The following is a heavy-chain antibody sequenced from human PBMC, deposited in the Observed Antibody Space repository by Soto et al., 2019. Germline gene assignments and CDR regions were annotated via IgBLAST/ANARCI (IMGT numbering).Heavy chain of an antibody. CDR2: INAGNGHT. V-gene: IGHV1-3*01. CDR3: AREQSGEIMTMTDAFDI. CDR1: GYTFTSYA. D-gene: IGHD3-16*01. J-gene: IGHJ3*02. Sequence: QVQLVQPGAEVKKPGASVKVSCKASGYTFTSYAIHWVRQAPGQRLEWMGWINAGNGHTQYSQRFQGRVTITRDTSANIAYMEVSRVKSEDTALYYCAREQSGEIMTMTDAFDIWCQGTMVTVSS.